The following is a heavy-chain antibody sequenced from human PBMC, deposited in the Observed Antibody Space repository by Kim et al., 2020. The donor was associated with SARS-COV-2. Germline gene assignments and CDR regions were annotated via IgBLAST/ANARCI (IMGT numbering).Heavy chain of an antibody. J-gene: IGHJ4*02. CDR2: ISGSGGST. Sequence: GGSLRLSCAASGFTFSSYAMSWVRQAPGKGLEWVSAISGSGGSTYYADSVKGRFTISRDNSKNTLYLQMNSLRAEDTAVYYCAKSNWNFWRREYYFDYWGQGTLVTVSS. CDR3: AKSNWNFWRREYYFDY. V-gene: IGHV3-23*01. CDR1: GFTFSSYA. D-gene: IGHD1-7*01.